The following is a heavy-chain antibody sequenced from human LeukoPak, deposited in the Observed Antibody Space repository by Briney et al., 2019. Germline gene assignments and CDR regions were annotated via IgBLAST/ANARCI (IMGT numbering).Heavy chain of an antibody. CDR2: ISYDGSNK. D-gene: IGHD3-10*01. CDR3: AKDLGRDTMVQGY. Sequence: GGSLRLSCAASGVTFSSYGMHWVRQAPGKGLEWVAVISYDGSNKYYADSVKGRFTISRDNSKNTLYLQMNSLRAEDTAVYYCAKDLGRDTMVQGYWGQGTLATVSS. J-gene: IGHJ4*02. CDR1: GVTFSSYG. V-gene: IGHV3-30*18.